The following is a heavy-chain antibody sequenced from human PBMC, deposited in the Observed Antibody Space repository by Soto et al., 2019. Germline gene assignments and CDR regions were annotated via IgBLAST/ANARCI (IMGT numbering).Heavy chain of an antibody. CDR2: INSDGSDT. D-gene: IGHD5-12*01. CDR3: VRDRDGYNF. V-gene: IGHV3-74*01. J-gene: IGHJ3*01. Sequence: PGGSLRLACAASGFTFSTFVMNWVRQAPGKGLVWVSRINSDGSDTRYADSVKGRFTISRDNARNTLDLQMSSLRAEDTAVYFCVRDRDGYNFWGQGTMVTVSS. CDR1: GFTFSTFV.